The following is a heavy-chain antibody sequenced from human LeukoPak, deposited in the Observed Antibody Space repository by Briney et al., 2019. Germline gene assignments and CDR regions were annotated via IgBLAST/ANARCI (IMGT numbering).Heavy chain of an antibody. CDR3: ALIPRFFDY. CDR1: GGSISSGGYS. V-gene: IGHV4-39*01. CDR2: IYYSGST. Sequence: SETLSLTCAVSGGSISSGGYSWSWIRQPPGKGLEWIGSIYYSGSTYYNPSLKSRVTISVDTSKNQFSLKLSSVTAADTAVYYCALIPRFFDYWGQGTLVTVSS. J-gene: IGHJ4*02. D-gene: IGHD3-16*01.